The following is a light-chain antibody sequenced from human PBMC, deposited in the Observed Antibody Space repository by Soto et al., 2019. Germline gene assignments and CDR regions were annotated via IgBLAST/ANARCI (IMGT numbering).Light chain of an antibody. J-gene: IGKJ2*01. Sequence: EIVMTQSPATLSVSLGERATLSCRASQSVSSNLAWYQQKPGQAPRLLIYGAFTRATGIPARFSGSGSGTEFTLTISSLQSEDFAVYYCQQYNNWPLYTFGQGTKQEIK. V-gene: IGKV3-15*01. CDR1: QSVSSN. CDR2: GAF. CDR3: QQYNNWPLYT.